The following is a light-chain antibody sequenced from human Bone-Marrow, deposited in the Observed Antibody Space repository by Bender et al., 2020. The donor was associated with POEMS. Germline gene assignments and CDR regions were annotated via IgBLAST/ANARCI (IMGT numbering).Light chain of an antibody. CDR2: SSH. J-gene: IGLJ3*02. CDR3: AVWDYSLNGWV. Sequence: QSVLTQPPSASGTPGQRVTISCSGGSSNIGAHAVNWYQHLPGTAPILLIYSSHRRPSEVPDRFSGSRSGTSASLAISGLQSEDEADYYCAVWDYSLNGWVFGGGTKLTVL. CDR1: SSNIGAHA. V-gene: IGLV1-44*01.